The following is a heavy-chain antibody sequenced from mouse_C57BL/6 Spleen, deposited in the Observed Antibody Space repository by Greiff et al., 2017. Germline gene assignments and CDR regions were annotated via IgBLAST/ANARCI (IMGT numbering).Heavy chain of an antibody. V-gene: IGHV1-64*01. CDR3: ARNSFGSSYWYFDV. Sequence: QVQLQQPGAELVKPGASVKLSCKASGYTFTSYWMHWVKQRPGQGLEWIGMIHPNSGSTNYNEKFKSRATLTVDKSSSTTYMQLSSLTSEDSAVYYCARNSFGSSYWYFDVWGTGTTVTVSS. CDR2: IHPNSGST. D-gene: IGHD1-1*01. CDR1: GYTFTSYW. J-gene: IGHJ1*03.